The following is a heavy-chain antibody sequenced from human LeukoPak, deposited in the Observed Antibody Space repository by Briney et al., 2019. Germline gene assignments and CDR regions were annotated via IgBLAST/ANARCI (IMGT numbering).Heavy chain of an antibody. Sequence: SETLSLTCTVSGGSISSGSYYWSWIRQPAGKGLEWIGRIYTSGSTNYNPSLKSRVTISVDTSKNQFSLKLSSVTAADTAVYYCARRGRYYGSGSYYKFFDYWGQGTLVTVSS. CDR1: GGSISSGSYY. V-gene: IGHV4-61*02. CDR3: ARRGRYYGSGSYYKFFDY. D-gene: IGHD3-10*01. J-gene: IGHJ4*02. CDR2: IYTSGST.